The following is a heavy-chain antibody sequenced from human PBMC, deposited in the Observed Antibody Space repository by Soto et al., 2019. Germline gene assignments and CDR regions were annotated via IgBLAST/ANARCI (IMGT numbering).Heavy chain of an antibody. D-gene: IGHD5-12*01. J-gene: IGHJ4*02. CDR3: ASGYDYYFDY. CDR1: GGSISSYY. Sequence: ASETLSLTCTVSGGSISSYYWSWIRQPPGKGLEWIGYIYYSGSTNYNPSLKSRVTISVDTSKNQFSLKLSSVTAADTAVYYCASGYDYYFDYWGQGTLVTVSS. V-gene: IGHV4-59*01. CDR2: IYYSGST.